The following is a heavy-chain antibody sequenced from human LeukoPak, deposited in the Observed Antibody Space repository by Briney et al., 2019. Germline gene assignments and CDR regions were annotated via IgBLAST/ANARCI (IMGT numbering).Heavy chain of an antibody. CDR3: ARQDSYGHFDY. CDR1: VYSFTNYW. Sequence: GESLKFSGKCSVYSFTNYWIGGVRQMPGKGLEWLGIIYPGDSDTKYSPSFQGQVTISAHRSISTAYLQWSSLKASDTAMYYCARQDSYGHFDYWGQGTLVTVSS. V-gene: IGHV5-51*01. CDR2: IYPGDSDT. D-gene: IGHD5-18*01. J-gene: IGHJ4*02.